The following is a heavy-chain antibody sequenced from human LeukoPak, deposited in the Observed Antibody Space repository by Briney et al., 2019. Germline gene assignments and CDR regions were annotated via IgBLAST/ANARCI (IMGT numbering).Heavy chain of an antibody. CDR3: ARDHNYAFDN. CDR1: GFTFSDYS. CDR2: VGISSGNT. Sequence: GGSLRLSCAASGFTFSDYSMNWVRQAPGKGLEWISYVGISSGNTKYADSVKGRFTISGDSARNSLYLQMSSLRVEDTAVYYCARDHNYAFDNWGQGALVTVSS. V-gene: IGHV3-48*04. J-gene: IGHJ4*02. D-gene: IGHD1-1*01.